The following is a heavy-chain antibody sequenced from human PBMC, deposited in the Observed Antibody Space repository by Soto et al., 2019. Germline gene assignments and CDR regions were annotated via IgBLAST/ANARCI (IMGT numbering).Heavy chain of an antibody. Sequence: GASVKVSCKASGYTFTSYGISWVRPAPRQGLEWMGWISAYNGNTNYAQKLQGRVTMTTDTSTSTAYMELSSLRSEDTAVYYCARSGYYDFWSGYYFDYWGQGTLVTVSS. D-gene: IGHD3-3*01. CDR3: ARSGYYDFWSGYYFDY. CDR2: ISAYNGNT. CDR1: GYTFTSYG. J-gene: IGHJ4*02. V-gene: IGHV1-18*01.